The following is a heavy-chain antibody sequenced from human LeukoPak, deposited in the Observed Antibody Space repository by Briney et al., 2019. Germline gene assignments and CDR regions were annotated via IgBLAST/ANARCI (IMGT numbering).Heavy chain of an antibody. CDR1: GFTFSSYW. CDR3: AKGSGGSCHSATDY. J-gene: IGHJ4*02. Sequence: GGSLRLSCAASGFTFSSYWMSWVRQAPGKGLEWVSVICGSSSSTYYVDSVKGRFTISRDNSKNTLYLQMNSLRAEDTAIYYCAKGSGGSCHSATDYWGQGTLVTVSS. D-gene: IGHD2-15*01. V-gene: IGHV3-23*01. CDR2: ICGSSSST.